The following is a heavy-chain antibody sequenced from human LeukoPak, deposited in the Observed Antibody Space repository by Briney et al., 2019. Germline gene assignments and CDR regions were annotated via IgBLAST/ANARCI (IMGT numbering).Heavy chain of an antibody. CDR1: GGTFSSYG. CDR2: IIPVFGTT. Sequence: SVKVSCKASGGTFSSYGITWIRQATGQGLEWMGEIIPVFGTTNYAQNFQGRVTITADESTTTAYMELSSLRSEDTAVYYCARDRRYTEYYGMDVWGKGTTVTVSS. V-gene: IGHV1-69*13. J-gene: IGHJ6*04. CDR3: ARDRRYTEYYGMDV. D-gene: IGHD2/OR15-2a*01.